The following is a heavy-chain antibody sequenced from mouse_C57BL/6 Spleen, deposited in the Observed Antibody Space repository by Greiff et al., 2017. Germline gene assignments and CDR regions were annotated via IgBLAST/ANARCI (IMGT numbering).Heavy chain of an antibody. J-gene: IGHJ4*01. CDR1: GFTFSSYA. D-gene: IGHD1-1*01. V-gene: IGHV5-4*01. Sequence: EVQVVESGGGLVKPGGSLKLSCAASGFTFSSYAMSWVRQTPEKRLEWVATISDGGSYTYYPDNVKGRFTISRDNAKNNLYLQMSHLKSEDTAMYYCARELLLAMDYWGQGTSVTVSS. CDR3: ARELLLAMDY. CDR2: ISDGGSYT.